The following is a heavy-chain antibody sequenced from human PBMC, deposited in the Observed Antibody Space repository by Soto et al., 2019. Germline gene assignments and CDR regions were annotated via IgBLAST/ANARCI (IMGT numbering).Heavy chain of an antibody. J-gene: IGHJ5*02. CDR3: ARELASLRYFDWLLRCWFDP. V-gene: IGHV1-8*01. Sequence: QVQLVQSGAEVKKPGASVKVSCKASGYTFTSYDINWVRQATGQGLEWMGWMNPNSGNTGYAQKFQGRVTMTSNIPISTPYMELSRLKSEDTALYYCARELASLRYFDWLLRCWFDPWGQGTLVTVSS. CDR2: MNPNSGNT. CDR1: GYTFTSYD. D-gene: IGHD3-9*01.